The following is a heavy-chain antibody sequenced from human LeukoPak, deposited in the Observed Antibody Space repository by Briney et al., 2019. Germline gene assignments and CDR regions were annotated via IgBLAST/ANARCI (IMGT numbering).Heavy chain of an antibody. J-gene: IGHJ4*02. CDR2: MYFTGST. V-gene: IGHV4-59*08. CDR1: GASITSYY. CDR3: ARQVICGDDCYSEY. Sequence: SETLSLTCTVSGASITSYYWTWIRQPPGKGLEWIGYMYFTGSTDYTPSLKSRVTISEDKSKNQFSLSLNSVTAADTAVYYCARQVICGDDCYSEYWGQGILVTVSS. D-gene: IGHD2-21*02.